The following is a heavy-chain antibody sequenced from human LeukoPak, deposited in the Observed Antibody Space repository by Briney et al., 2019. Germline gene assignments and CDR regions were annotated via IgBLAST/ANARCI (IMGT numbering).Heavy chain of an antibody. V-gene: IGHV3-23*01. D-gene: IGHD3-3*01. CDR3: AKYGYYDFWSGLDY. CDR2: ISGSGGST. J-gene: IGHJ4*02. Sequence: GGSLRLSCAASGFTFSSYAMSWVRQAPGKGLEWVSAISGSGGSTYYADSVKGRFTISRDNSKNTLYLQMNSLRAEDTAVYYCAKYGYYDFWSGLDYWGQGTLVTVSS. CDR1: GFTFSSYA.